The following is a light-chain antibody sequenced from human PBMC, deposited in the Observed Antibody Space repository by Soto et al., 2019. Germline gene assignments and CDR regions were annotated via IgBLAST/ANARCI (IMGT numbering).Light chain of an antibody. J-gene: IGLJ2*01. CDR2: EVT. V-gene: IGLV2-8*01. CDR1: SSDVGGYNY. Sequence: QSALTQPPSASGSPGQSVTISCTGTSSDVGGYNYVSWYQQHPGKAPKLMIYEVTKRPSGVPDRFSGFKSANTAYLTISGVQPEDEADYHCSSYTTIKTVVFGGGTKVTVL. CDR3: SSYTTIKTVV.